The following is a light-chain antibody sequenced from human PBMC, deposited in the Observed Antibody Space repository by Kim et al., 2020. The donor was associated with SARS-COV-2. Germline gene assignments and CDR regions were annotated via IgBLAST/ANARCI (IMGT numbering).Light chain of an antibody. V-gene: IGKV1-27*01. CDR2: AAS. CDR3: QEHHSAPPMYT. Sequence: DIQMTQSPSSLSASVGDRVTIACRASQGISNFLAWYQQKPGKAPKLLIYAASTLQSGVPSRFSGSASGTDFTLTISSLQAADVATYYCQEHHSAPPMYTFGQGTKLEI. J-gene: IGKJ2*01. CDR1: QGISNF.